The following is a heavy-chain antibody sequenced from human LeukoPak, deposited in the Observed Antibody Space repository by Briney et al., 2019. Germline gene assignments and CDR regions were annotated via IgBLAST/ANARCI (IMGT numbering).Heavy chain of an antibody. J-gene: IGHJ4*02. Sequence: PGGSLRLSCAASGFTFSSYEMNWVRQAPGKGLEWVSYISSSGSTIYYADSVKGRFTISRDNSKNTLYLQMNSLRAEDTAVYYCAKDHPPAVAGHRDIDYWGQGTLVTVSS. CDR2: ISSSGSTI. V-gene: IGHV3-48*03. CDR1: GFTFSSYE. CDR3: AKDHPPAVAGHRDIDY. D-gene: IGHD6-19*01.